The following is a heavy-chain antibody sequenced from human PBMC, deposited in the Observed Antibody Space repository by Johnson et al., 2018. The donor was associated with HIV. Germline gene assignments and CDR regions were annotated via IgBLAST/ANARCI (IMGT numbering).Heavy chain of an antibody. CDR2: IYSGGST. V-gene: IGHV3-53*01. CDR1: GFIVGRNY. D-gene: IGHD1-26*01. CDR3: ATFGGGSFHAFDI. Sequence: MLLVESGGGLVKPGGSLRLSCAASGFIVGRNYMAWIRQSPGKGLEWVSVIYSGGSTYYADSLKGRFTISRDYAKNSLYLQMNSLRAEDTAVYYCATFGGGSFHAFDIWGQGTMVTVSS. J-gene: IGHJ3*02.